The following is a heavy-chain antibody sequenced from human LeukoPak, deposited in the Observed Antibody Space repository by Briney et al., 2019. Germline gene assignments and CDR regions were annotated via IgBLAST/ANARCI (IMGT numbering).Heavy chain of an antibody. CDR2: INPNSGGT. CDR1: GYTFTGYY. CDR3: ARREMVYATTTEYYSDY. J-gene: IGHJ4*02. D-gene: IGHD2-8*01. V-gene: IGHV1-2*06. Sequence: ASVKVSCKASGYTFTGYYMHWVRQAPGQGLEWMGRINPNSGGTNYAQKFQGRVTMTRGTSISTAYMELSRLRSDDTAVYYCARREMVYATTTEYYSDYWGQGTLVTVSS.